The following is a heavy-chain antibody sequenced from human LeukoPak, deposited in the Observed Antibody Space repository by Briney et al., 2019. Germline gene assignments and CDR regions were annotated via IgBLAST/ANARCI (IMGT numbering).Heavy chain of an antibody. CDR1: GFTFSSYS. J-gene: IGHJ6*03. CDR3: AREASGSLLSTDYMDV. CDR2: ISSSSSYI. V-gene: IGHV3-21*01. Sequence: GGSLRLSCAASGFTFSSYSMNWVRQAPGKGLEWVSSISSSSSYIYYADSVKGRFTISRDNAKNSLYLQMNSLRAEDTAVYYCAREASGSLLSTDYMDVWGKGTRVTVSS. D-gene: IGHD1-26*01.